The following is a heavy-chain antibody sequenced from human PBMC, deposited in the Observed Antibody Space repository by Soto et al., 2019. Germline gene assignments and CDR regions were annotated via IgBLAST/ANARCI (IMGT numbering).Heavy chain of an antibody. CDR1: GASIITDNW. Sequence: QVQLQESGPGLVKPSGTLSLTCALSGASIITDNWWSWVRQPPGKEMEWIGEIYHSGNTNFNPSVKSRVTLSVYTSKNQFALTVSSVTAADTAIYYCARASASSKLRGVVINWGQGTLVTVSS. D-gene: IGHD3-10*01. CDR3: ARASASSKLRGVVIN. CDR2: IYHSGNT. V-gene: IGHV4-4*02. J-gene: IGHJ4*02.